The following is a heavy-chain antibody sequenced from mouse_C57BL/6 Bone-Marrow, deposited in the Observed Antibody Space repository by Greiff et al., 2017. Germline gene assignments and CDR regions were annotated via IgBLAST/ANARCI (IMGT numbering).Heavy chain of an antibody. CDR2: IDPENGDT. D-gene: IGHD2-1*01. CDR1: GFNIKDDY. Sequence: EVKVVESGAELVRPGASVKLSCTASGFNIKDDYMHWVKQRPEQGLEWIGWIDPENGDTEYASKFQGKATITADTSSNTAYLQLSSLTSEDTAVYYCTPIYYGNYPYAMDYWGQGTSVTVSS. CDR3: TPIYYGNYPYAMDY. V-gene: IGHV14-4*01. J-gene: IGHJ4*01.